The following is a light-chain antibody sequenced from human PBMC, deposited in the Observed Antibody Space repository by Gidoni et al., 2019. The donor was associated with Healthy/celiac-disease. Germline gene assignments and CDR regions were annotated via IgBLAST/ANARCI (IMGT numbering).Light chain of an antibody. CDR2: KAS. V-gene: IGKV1-5*03. Sequence: DIEMTESPSTLSASVGDRVTITCRASQSISSWLAWYQQKPGKAPKLLIYKASSLESGVPSRFSRRGSGTEFTLTISSLQPAYFATYYCQPYNSYSRTFGQGTKVEIQ. J-gene: IGKJ1*01. CDR3: QPYNSYSRT. CDR1: QSISSW.